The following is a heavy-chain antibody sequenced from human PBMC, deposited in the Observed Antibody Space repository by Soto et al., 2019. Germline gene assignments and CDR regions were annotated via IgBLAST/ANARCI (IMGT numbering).Heavy chain of an antibody. V-gene: IGHV4-4*07. CDR3: AREGGYFDSSGSGVYHYHGVDV. D-gene: IGHD3-22*01. CDR2: IYTTGST. Sequence: PSETLCLTCTVSGGSISTYFWRWIRQPAGGGLEWIGRIYTTGSTNYNPSLKSRVTMSLDTSRNQFSLKLSSVTAADTAVYYCAREGGYFDSSGSGVYHYHGVDVWGQGTTVTVS. J-gene: IGHJ6*02. CDR1: GGSISTYF.